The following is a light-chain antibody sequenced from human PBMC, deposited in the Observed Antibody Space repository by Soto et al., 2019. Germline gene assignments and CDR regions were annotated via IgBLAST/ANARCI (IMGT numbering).Light chain of an antibody. CDR2: DIS. J-gene: IGKJ1*01. CDR3: QQRSSPTWT. Sequence: EIVLTQSPASLSLSPGETATLSCRSSQRVHYLAWYQQKRGQAPRLLIYDISTRATGVPARFSGSGSGTEFTLNINNLEPEDFAVYYCQQRSSPTWTFGLGTKVDIK. V-gene: IGKV3-11*01. CDR1: QRVHY.